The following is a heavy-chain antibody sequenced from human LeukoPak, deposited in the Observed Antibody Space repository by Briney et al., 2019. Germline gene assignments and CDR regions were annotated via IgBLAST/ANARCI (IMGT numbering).Heavy chain of an antibody. CDR1: GGSISSGSYY. D-gene: IGHD2-21*02. V-gene: IGHV4-61*02. Sequence: PSQTLSLTCTVSGGSISSGSYYWSWIRQPAGKGLEWIGRIYTSGSTNYNPSLKSRVTISVDTSKNQFSLKLSSVTAADTAVYYCARWSDCGGDCHILDYWGQGILVTVSS. CDR3: ARWSDCGGDCHILDY. J-gene: IGHJ4*02. CDR2: IYTSGST.